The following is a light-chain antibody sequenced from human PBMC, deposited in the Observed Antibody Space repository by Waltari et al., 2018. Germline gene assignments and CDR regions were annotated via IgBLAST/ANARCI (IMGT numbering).Light chain of an antibody. CDR3: GAWDSSLTAGV. V-gene: IGLV1-51*01. CDR2: DDS. J-gene: IGLJ3*02. Sequence: QSVLTQPPSVSAAPGQMVAIPCPVGASNVEHNIVSWYQQLPGTDPKLLIYDDSRRPSGIPDRFSGSKSGTSATLAITGLQTGDEADYYCGAWDSSLTAGVFGEGTKLTVL. CDR1: ASNVEHNI.